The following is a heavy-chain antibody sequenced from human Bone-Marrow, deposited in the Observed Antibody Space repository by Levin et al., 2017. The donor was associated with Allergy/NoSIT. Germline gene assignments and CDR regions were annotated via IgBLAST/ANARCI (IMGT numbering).Heavy chain of an antibody. J-gene: IGHJ5*02. CDR3: TRQLTITDGCSATSCQFDP. CDR2: IRSKANNHAT. CDR1: GFTFSASA. Sequence: PGESLKISCAASGFTFSASAMHWVRQASGKGLEWVGRIRSKANNHATGYAASVKGRFTISRDDSKNTAYLQMNSLKTEDTAVYYCTRQLTITDGCSATSCQFDPWGQGTLVTVSS. V-gene: IGHV3-73*01. D-gene: IGHD2-2*01.